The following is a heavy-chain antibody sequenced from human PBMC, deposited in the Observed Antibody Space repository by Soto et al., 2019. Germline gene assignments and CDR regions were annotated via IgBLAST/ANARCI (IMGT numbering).Heavy chain of an antibody. J-gene: IGHJ5*02. CDR3: ARTPIVVVVAAISGWFDP. CDR2: IYYSGST. D-gene: IGHD2-15*01. Sequence: SETLSLTCTVSGGSISSSSYYWGWIRQPPGKGLEWIGSIYYSGSTYYNPSLKSRVTISVDTSKNQFSLKLSSVTAADTAVYYCARTPIVVVVAAISGWFDPWGQGTLVTVSS. V-gene: IGHV4-39*01. CDR1: GGSISSSSYY.